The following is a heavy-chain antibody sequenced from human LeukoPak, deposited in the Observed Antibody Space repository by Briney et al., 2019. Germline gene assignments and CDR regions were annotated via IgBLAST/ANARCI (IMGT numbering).Heavy chain of an antibody. J-gene: IGHJ4*02. V-gene: IGHV3-30*02. CDR1: GFTFSSYG. CDR2: IRYDGSNR. Sequence: GGSLRLSCAASGFTFSSYGMHCVRQAPGKGLEWVAFIRYDGSNRYYADSVKGRFTISRDNSKNTLHLQMNSLRDEDTAVYYCAKDPLHSSSWYYFDYWGQGTLVTVSS. D-gene: IGHD6-13*01. CDR3: AKDPLHSSSWYYFDY.